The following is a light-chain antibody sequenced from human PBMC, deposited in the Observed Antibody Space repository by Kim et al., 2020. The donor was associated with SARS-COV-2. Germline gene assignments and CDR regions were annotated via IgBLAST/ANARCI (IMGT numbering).Light chain of an antibody. Sequence: PGEIATLSCMASQTVSTSYLAWYQQKPGQAPRLLINDASRRATGIPDRFSGSGSGTDFTLTISRLEPEDFAVYYCQQYASSPTTFGGGTKLEI. CDR1: QTVSTSY. V-gene: IGKV3-20*01. CDR3: QQYASSPTT. CDR2: DAS. J-gene: IGKJ4*01.